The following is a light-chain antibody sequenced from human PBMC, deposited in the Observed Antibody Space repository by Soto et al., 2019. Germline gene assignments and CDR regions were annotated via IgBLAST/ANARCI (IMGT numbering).Light chain of an antibody. CDR2: KAS. J-gene: IGKJ1*01. V-gene: IGKV1-5*03. CDR3: QQRNNWPWT. Sequence: DIQMTQSPSTLSASVGDRVTITCRASQSISSWLAWYQQKPGKAPKLLIYKASSLESGVPSRFSGSGSGTDFTLTISSLEPEDFAFYYCQQRNNWPWTFGPGTKVDIK. CDR1: QSISSW.